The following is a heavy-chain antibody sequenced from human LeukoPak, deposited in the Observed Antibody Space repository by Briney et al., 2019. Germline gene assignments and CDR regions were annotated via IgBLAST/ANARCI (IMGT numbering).Heavy chain of an antibody. CDR1: GGSISSYY. J-gene: IGHJ3*02. CDR2: IYYSGST. V-gene: IGHV4-59*01. CDR3: ARDPTYDFWSGYYGVDGLDI. Sequence: PSETLSLTCTVSGGSISSYYWSWIRQPPGKGLEWIGYIYYSGSTNYNPSLKSRVTISVDTSKNQFSLKLSSVTAADTAVYYCARDPTYDFWSGYYGVDGLDIWGQGTMVTVSS. D-gene: IGHD3-3*01.